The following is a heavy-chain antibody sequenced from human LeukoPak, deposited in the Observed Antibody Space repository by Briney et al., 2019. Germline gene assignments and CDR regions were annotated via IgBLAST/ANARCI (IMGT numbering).Heavy chain of an antibody. Sequence: KSSETLSLTCTVSGGSISDYYWNWIRKPPGKGLEWIGNFYYSGSTNSNPSLKSRVTISVDTSKNQFSLKVSSVTAADTAVYYCARAGQFISARPISFDYWGQGTLVTV. CDR3: ARAGQFISARPISFDY. V-gene: IGHV4-59*01. D-gene: IGHD6-6*01. CDR1: GGSISDYY. J-gene: IGHJ4*02. CDR2: FYYSGST.